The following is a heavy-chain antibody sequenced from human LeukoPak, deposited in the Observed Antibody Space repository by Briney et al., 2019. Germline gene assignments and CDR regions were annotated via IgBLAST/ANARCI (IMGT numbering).Heavy chain of an antibody. CDR1: GFTFSDYA. CDR2: INTNGAAT. J-gene: IGHJ4*02. V-gene: IGHV3-64*02. D-gene: IGHD6-19*01. CDR3: ARGSSGWPEDY. Sequence: GGSLRLSCAASGFTFSDYALHWVRQSPGKGLEFVSSINTNGAATYYADSVKGRFTISRDNAKDSLYLQMNSLRAEDTAVYYCARGSSGWPEDYWGQGTLVTVSS.